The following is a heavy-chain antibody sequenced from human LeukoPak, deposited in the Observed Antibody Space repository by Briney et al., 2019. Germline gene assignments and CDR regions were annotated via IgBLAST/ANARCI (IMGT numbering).Heavy chain of an antibody. V-gene: IGHV4-34*01. D-gene: IGHD6-19*01. CDR1: GGSFSGYY. CDR3: ARGLFRYSSGWYSHNWFDP. J-gene: IGHJ5*02. Sequence: SETLSLTCAVYGGSFSGYYWSWIRQPPGKGLEWIGEINHSGSTNYNPSLKSRVTISVDTSKNQFSLKLSSVTAADTAVYYCARGLFRYSSGWYSHNWFDPWGQGTLVTVSS. CDR2: INHSGST.